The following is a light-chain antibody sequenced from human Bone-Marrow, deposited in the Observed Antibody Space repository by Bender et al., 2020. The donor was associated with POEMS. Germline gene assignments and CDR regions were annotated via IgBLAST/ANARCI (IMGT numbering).Light chain of an antibody. V-gene: IGLV1-40*01. Sequence: QSELTQPPSVSGTPGQRVTISCSGSSSNLGAYELHWYQQFPGTVPKLVMRGYSNRPSGVPDRFSGSKSGTSGSLTITGLQTEDEGDYFCQSYDGSLRAVVFGGGTKLTVL. CDR1: SSNLGAYE. CDR2: GYS. J-gene: IGLJ2*01. CDR3: QSYDGSLRAVV.